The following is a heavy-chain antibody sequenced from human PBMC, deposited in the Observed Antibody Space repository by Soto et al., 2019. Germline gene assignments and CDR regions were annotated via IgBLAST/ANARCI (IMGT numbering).Heavy chain of an antibody. Sequence: ALVKVSCKASGYTFTSYDINWVRQATGQGLEWMGWMNPNSGNTGYAQKFQGRVTMTRNTSISTAYMELSSLRSEDTAVYYCARGPLVSLAYYYYMDVWGKGTTVTVSS. CDR1: GYTFTSYD. J-gene: IGHJ6*03. CDR3: ARGPLVSLAYYYYMDV. D-gene: IGHD3-10*01. CDR2: MNPNSGNT. V-gene: IGHV1-8*01.